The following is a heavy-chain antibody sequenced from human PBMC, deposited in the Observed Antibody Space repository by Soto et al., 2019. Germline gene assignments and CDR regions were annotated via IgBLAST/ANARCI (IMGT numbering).Heavy chain of an antibody. CDR2: LSAYNGDT. V-gene: IGHV1-18*01. J-gene: IGHJ3*01. Sequence: QVQLVQSGAEVKKPGASVRVSCKTSGYTFINYGITWVRQAPGQGLEWMGWLSAYNGDTSSSEKLQDRVTMTTVTSTNLVYMHLRSLTSDDTAVYYCARWSAIVGGAEALDVWGQGTMVSVSS. CDR1: GYTFINYG. CDR3: ARWSAIVGGAEALDV. D-gene: IGHD1-26*01.